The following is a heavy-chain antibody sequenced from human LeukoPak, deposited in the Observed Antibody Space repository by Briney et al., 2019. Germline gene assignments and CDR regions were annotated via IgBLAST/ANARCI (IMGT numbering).Heavy chain of an antibody. V-gene: IGHV4-61*02. CDR3: ARDAFDI. CDR1: GGSISSGSYY. J-gene: IGHJ3*02. Sequence: SETLSLTCTVSGGSISSGSYYWSWIRQPAGKGLEWIGRIYTSGSTNYTPSLKSRVTISVDTSKNQFSLKLSSVTAADTAVYYCARDAFDIWGQGTMVTVSS. CDR2: IYTSGST.